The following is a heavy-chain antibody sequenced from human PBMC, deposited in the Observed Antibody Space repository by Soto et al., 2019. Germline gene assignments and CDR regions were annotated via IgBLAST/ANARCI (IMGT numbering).Heavy chain of an antibody. CDR3: ARDGVGTTTYFGYFDY. D-gene: IGHD1-26*01. V-gene: IGHV4-59*12. J-gene: IGHJ4*02. CDR2: IYYSGST. Sequence: SETLSLTCTVSGGSISSYYWSWIRQPPGKGLEWIGYIYYSGSTNYNPSLKSRVTISVDTSKNQFSLKLSSVTAADTAVYYCARDGVGTTTYFGYFDYWGLGTLVTVSS. CDR1: GGSISSYY.